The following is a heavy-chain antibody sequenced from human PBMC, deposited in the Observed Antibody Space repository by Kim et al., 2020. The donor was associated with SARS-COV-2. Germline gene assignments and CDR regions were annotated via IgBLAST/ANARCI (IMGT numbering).Heavy chain of an antibody. CDR3: SRATFWELVIDY. Sequence: SETLSLTCTVSGGSISSYYWSWIRQPPGKGLEWIGYIYYSGSTNYNPPLKSRVTISVDTSKNQFSLKLSSVTAADTAVYYCSRATFWELVIDYWGHETLV. V-gene: IGHV4-59*01. CDR2: IYYSGST. D-gene: IGHD1-26*01. CDR1: GGSISSYY. J-gene: IGHJ4*01.